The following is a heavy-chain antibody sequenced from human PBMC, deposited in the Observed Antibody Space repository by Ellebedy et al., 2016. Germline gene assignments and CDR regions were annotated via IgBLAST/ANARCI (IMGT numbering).Heavy chain of an antibody. CDR3: TTGYYTAWHDGY. CDR2: IKSESNGGTT. J-gene: IGHJ4*02. CDR1: GFTFSSAW. V-gene: IGHV3-15*01. D-gene: IGHD1-1*01. Sequence: GESLKISCAASGFTFSSAWMSWVRQAPGKGLEWLGRIKSESNGGTTDYAAPVKGRFTISRDDSKNTLYLQVNSPKAEDTAVYYCTTGYYTAWHDGYWGQGTLVTVSS.